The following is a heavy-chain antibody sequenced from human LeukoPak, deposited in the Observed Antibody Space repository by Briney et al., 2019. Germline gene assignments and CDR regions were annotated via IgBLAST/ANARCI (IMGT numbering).Heavy chain of an antibody. J-gene: IGHJ4*02. D-gene: IGHD6-13*01. Sequence: PSETLSLTCAVYGGSFSGYYWSWIRQPPGKGLEWIGEINHSGSTNYNPSLKSRVTISVDTSKNQFSLRLNSVTAADTAVYHCARARAGTTFDFWGQGTLVTVSS. CDR2: INHSGST. CDR1: GGSFSGYY. V-gene: IGHV4-34*01. CDR3: ARARAGTTFDF.